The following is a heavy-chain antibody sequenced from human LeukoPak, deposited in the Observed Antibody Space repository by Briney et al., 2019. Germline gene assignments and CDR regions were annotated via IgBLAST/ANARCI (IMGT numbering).Heavy chain of an antibody. CDR1: GFTVSSNY. J-gene: IGHJ4*02. D-gene: IGHD3-10*01. Sequence: PGGSLRLSCAASGFTVSSNYMSWVRQAPGKGLEWVSVIYSGGSTYYADSVKGRFTISRDNSKNTLYLQMNSLRAEDTAVYYCARAKPKNMVRGLIMRRESRYYFVYWGEGTLVSVSS. CDR2: IYSGGST. CDR3: ARAKPKNMVRGLIMRRESRYYFVY. V-gene: IGHV3-53*01.